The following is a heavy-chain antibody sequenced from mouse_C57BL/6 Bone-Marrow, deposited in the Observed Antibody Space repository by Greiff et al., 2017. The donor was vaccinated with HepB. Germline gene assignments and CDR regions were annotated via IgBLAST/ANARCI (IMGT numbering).Heavy chain of an antibody. V-gene: IGHV1-19*01. CDR3: ARLGIYYDYPWFAY. CDR1: GYTFTDYY. J-gene: IGHJ3*01. D-gene: IGHD2-4*01. Sequence: EVQLQQSGPVLVKPGASVKMSCKASGYTFTDYYMNWVKQSHGKSLEWIGVINPYNGGTSYNQKFKGKATLTVDKSSSTDYMELNSLTSEDSAVYYCARLGIYYDYPWFAYWGQGTLVTVSA. CDR2: INPYNGGT.